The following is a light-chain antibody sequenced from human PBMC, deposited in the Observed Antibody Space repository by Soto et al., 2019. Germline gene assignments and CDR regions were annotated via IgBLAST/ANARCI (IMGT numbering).Light chain of an antibody. CDR2: GAS. J-gene: IGKJ4*01. Sequence: DIQLTQSPSSLSASVGDRVTITCRASQNINTYLNWYRQKPGQAPDLLIFGASSLHGGVPSRFSGSGSGTDFNLSISSLQPEDFVSFYCQQTYSSPLTFGGGTKVEI. CDR1: QNINTY. CDR3: QQTYSSPLT. V-gene: IGKV1-39*01.